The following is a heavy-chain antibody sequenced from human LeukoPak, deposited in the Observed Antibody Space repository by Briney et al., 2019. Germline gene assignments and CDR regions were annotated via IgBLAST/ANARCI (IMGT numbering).Heavy chain of an antibody. Sequence: GASVKVSCKASGYTFTAYYIHWVRQAPGQGLEWVGWINPNNGGTNYAQEFQGRVTMTGDTSISTSYMELSGLRSNDTAVYYCARGSGSLSWGQGTLVTVSS. CDR2: INPNNGGT. V-gene: IGHV1-2*02. D-gene: IGHD1-26*01. CDR3: ARGSGSLS. CDR1: GYTFTAYY. J-gene: IGHJ5*02.